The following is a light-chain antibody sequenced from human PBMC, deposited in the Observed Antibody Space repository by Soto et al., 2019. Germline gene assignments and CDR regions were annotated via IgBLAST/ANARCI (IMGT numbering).Light chain of an antibody. J-gene: IGLJ2*01. V-gene: IGLV2-14*01. Sequence: QSVLTQPASVSGSPGQSITISCTGTSSDVGAYNSVSWYQQYPGTAPQLVIYEVSRRPSGVASRFSGSKSGNTASLTISGLQAEDGADYYCSSYTRTSTRVFGGGTQLTVL. CDR2: EVS. CDR1: SSDVGAYNS. CDR3: SSYTRTSTRV.